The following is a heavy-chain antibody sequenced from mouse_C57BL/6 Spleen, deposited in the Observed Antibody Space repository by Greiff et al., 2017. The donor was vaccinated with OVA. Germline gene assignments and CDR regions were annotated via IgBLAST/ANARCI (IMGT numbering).Heavy chain of an antibody. D-gene: IGHD3-2*02. J-gene: IGHJ2*01. Sequence: QVQLQQPGAELVKPGASVKLSCKASGYTFTSYWMQWVKQRPGQGLEWIGEIDPSDSYTNYNQKFKGKATLTVDTSSSTAYMQLSSLTSEDSAVYYCARSIQTAQALDYWGQGTTLTVSS. CDR3: ARSIQTAQALDY. CDR2: IDPSDSYT. CDR1: GYTFTSYW. V-gene: IGHV1-50*01.